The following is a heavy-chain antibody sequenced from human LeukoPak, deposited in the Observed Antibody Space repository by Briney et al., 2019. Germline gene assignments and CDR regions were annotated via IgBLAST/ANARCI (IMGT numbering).Heavy chain of an antibody. CDR1: GFTFSSYA. CDR3: ARKDYDILTGYYNWFDP. CDR2: ISGSGGST. Sequence: GGSLRLSCAASGFTFSSYAMSWVRQAPGKGLKWVSAISGSGGSTYYADSVKGRFTISRDNSKNTLYLQMNSLRAEDTAVYYCARKDYDILTGYYNWFDPWGQGTLVTVSS. V-gene: IGHV3-23*01. J-gene: IGHJ5*02. D-gene: IGHD3-9*01.